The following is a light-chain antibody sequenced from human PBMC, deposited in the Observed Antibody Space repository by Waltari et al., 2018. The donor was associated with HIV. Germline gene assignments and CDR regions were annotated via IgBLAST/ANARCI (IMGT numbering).Light chain of an antibody. J-gene: IGLJ3*02. V-gene: IGLV1-40*01. CDR3: QSYDSTLSGSDWV. CDR1: SSNIGAGYD. Sequence: QSVLTQPPSVSGAPGQRVTISCTGSSSNIGAGYDVHWYQQLPGTAPKLIIYGNNPRASGVPDRFSGSKSDTSASLAITGLQSEDEADYYCQSYDSTLSGSDWVFGGGTKLTVL. CDR2: GNN.